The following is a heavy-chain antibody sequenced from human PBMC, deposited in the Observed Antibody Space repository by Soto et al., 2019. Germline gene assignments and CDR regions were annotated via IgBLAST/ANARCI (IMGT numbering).Heavy chain of an antibody. Sequence: LRLSCAASGFTFSSYAMSWVRQAPGKGLEWVSAISGSGGSTYYADSVKGRFTISRDNSKNTLYLQMNSLRAEDTAVYYCAKDPQTVLRFLEWLLWFDYWGQGTLVTVSS. D-gene: IGHD3-3*01. CDR1: GFTFSSYA. CDR2: ISGSGGST. J-gene: IGHJ4*02. CDR3: AKDPQTVLRFLEWLLWFDY. V-gene: IGHV3-23*01.